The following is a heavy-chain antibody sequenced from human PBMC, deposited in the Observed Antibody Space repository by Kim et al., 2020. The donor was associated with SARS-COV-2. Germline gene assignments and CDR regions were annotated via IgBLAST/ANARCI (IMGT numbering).Heavy chain of an antibody. CDR2: INPSGGTT. CDR3: ARGPPLRYSSSCLFDP. V-gene: IGHV1-46*01. Sequence: ASVKVSCKASGYSFSSYYIHWVRQAPGQGLEWMGIINPSGGTTNYAQRFQGRVTMTRDTSTNSVYMELSSLRSEDTAVYYCARGPPLRYSSSCLFDPWGQGTLVTLSP. J-gene: IGHJ5*02. CDR1: GYSFSSYY. D-gene: IGHD6-13*01.